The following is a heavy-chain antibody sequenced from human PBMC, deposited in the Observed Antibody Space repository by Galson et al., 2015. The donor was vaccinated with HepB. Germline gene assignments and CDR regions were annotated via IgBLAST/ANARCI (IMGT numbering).Heavy chain of an antibody. Sequence: SVKVSCKASGYSFSRYYILWVRQAPGQGLECMGIINPSGSNSNYTQRFQGRVTMTMDTSTSTVSLELSSLRSEDTAVYYCARSSDYVWGSYRFLAFDIWGQGTMVTVSS. J-gene: IGHJ3*02. V-gene: IGHV1-46*01. CDR1: GYSFSRYY. CDR2: INPSGSNS. CDR3: ARSSDYVWGSYRFLAFDI. D-gene: IGHD3-16*02.